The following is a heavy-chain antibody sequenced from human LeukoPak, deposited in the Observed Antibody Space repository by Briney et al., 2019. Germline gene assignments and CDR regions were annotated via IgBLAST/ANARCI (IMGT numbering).Heavy chain of an antibody. CDR1: GDSVSSNSAA. CDR3: ARDRGWLRSRGDFDY. J-gene: IGHJ4*02. D-gene: IGHD5-12*01. CDR2: TYYRSKWYN. Sequence: SQTLSLTCAISGDSVSSNSAAWNWIRQSPSRGLEWLGRTYYRSKWYNDYAVSVKSRITINPDTSKNQFSLQLSSVTAADTAVYYCARDRGWLRSRGDFDYWGQGTLVTVSS. V-gene: IGHV6-1*01.